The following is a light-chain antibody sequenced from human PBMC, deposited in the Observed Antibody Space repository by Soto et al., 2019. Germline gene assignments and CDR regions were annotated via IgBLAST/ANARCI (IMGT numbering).Light chain of an antibody. V-gene: IGLV1-44*01. J-gene: IGLJ2*01. Sequence: QSVLTQPPSASGTPGQRVTISCSGSSSNIGSNTVNWYQQLPGTAPKLLIYSNNQRPSGVPDRFSGSKSGTSASLAISGLQSEDAADYYCAAWDDSLNGPVVFGGGTKLTVL. CDR1: SSNIGSNT. CDR2: SNN. CDR3: AAWDDSLNGPVV.